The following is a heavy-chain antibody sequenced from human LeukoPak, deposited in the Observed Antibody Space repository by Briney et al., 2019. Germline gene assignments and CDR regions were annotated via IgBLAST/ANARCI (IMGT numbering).Heavy chain of an antibody. CDR3: AKAGVRYFDSSGLYAFDF. V-gene: IGHV4-39*01. D-gene: IGHD3-22*01. CDR1: GGSISSTSYY. CDR2: IYYSGST. J-gene: IGHJ3*01. Sequence: PSETLSLTCAVSGGSISSTSYYWAWIRQPPGKGLEWIGTIYYSGSTYHNPSLKNRVTMSVDTSRNQFSLKLSSVDAADTAVCYCAKAGVRYFDSSGLYAFDFWGQGTTVTVSS.